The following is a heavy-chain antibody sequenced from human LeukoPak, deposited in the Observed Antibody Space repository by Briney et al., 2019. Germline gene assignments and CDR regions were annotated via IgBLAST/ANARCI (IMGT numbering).Heavy chain of an antibody. CDR1: GFTVSSNY. Sequence: GGSLRLSCAASGFTVSSNYMSWVRQAPGKGLEWVSVIYSGGSTYYADSVKGRFTISRDNSKNTLYLQMNSLRAEDTAVYYCARQRPRLKKYDPWGQGTLVTVSS. CDR3: ARQRPRLKKYDP. D-gene: IGHD2-8*01. V-gene: IGHV3-66*04. J-gene: IGHJ5*02. CDR2: IYSGGST.